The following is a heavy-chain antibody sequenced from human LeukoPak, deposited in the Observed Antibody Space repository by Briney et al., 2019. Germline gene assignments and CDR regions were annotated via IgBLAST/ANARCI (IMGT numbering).Heavy chain of an antibody. D-gene: IGHD3-22*01. Sequence: SETLCLTCTVSGGSINPYYWSWLRQPPGKGLEWIGFISYSGSTTYNPSLKSRVTISVDTSKNQFSLKLSSVTAADTAVYYCARGYYYDSSGYADWFDPWGQGARVTLS. CDR3: ARGYYYDSSGYADWFDP. J-gene: IGHJ5*02. CDR1: GGSINPYY. V-gene: IGHV4-59*01. CDR2: ISYSGST.